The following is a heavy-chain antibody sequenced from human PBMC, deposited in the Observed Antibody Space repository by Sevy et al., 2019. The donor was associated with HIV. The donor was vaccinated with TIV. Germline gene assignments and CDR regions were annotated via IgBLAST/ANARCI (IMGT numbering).Heavy chain of an antibody. CDR1: GFTFSKYW. V-gene: IGHV3-7*01. CDR2: IKQDAGQK. J-gene: IGHJ4*02. CDR3: ARDDGNYYFHY. D-gene: IGHD1-7*01. Sequence: GGSLRLSCAASGFTFSKYWMGWVRQAPGKGLEWVANIKQDAGQKYYVDSVKGRFTISRDNAKNLLYLQMKSLRAEDTAVYFCARDDGNYYFHYWGQGTLVTVSS.